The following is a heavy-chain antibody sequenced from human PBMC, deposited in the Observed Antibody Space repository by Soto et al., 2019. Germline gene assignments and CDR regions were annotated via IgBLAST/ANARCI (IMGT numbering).Heavy chain of an antibody. D-gene: IGHD2-15*01. V-gene: IGHV1-3*01. CDR1: GYTFTSYA. CDR2: INAGNGNT. Sequence: ASVKVSCKASGYTFTSYAIHWVRQAPGQRLKWMGWINAGNGNTKYSQKFQGRVTITRDTSASTAYMELSSLRSEDTAVYYCARDPSMGGNPDEYYYYYGMDVWGQGTTVTVSS. CDR3: ARDPSMGGNPDEYYYYYGMDV. J-gene: IGHJ6*02.